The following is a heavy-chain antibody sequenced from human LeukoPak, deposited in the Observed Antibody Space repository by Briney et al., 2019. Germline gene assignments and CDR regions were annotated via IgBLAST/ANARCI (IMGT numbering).Heavy chain of an antibody. J-gene: IGHJ5*02. CDR2: IYVSGST. CDR3: ARGYGGYNLAGNWFDP. D-gene: IGHD5-24*01. Sequence: SETLSLTCTVSGGSISSGGYYWSWIRQPPGKGLEWIGYIYVSGSTYYNPSLTSRLSISVRTSKNQFSLKLSSVTAADTAVYYCARGYGGYNLAGNWFDPWGQGTLVTVSS. CDR1: GGSISSGGYY. V-gene: IGHV4-31*03.